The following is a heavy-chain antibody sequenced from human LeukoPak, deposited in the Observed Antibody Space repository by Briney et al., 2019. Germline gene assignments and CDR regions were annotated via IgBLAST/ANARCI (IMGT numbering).Heavy chain of an antibody. Sequence: PSETLSLTCAVYGGSFSGYYWSWIRQPPGKGLEWIGEINHSGSTNYNPSLKSRVTISVDTSKNQFSLKLSSVTAADTAVYYCARAHYGDYVGYYYYYMDVWGKGTTVTVSS. D-gene: IGHD4-17*01. CDR1: GGSFSGYY. V-gene: IGHV4-34*01. CDR2: INHSGST. J-gene: IGHJ6*03. CDR3: ARAHYGDYVGYYYYYMDV.